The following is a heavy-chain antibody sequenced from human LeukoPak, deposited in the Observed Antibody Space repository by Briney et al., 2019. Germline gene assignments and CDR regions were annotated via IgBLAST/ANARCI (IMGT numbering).Heavy chain of an antibody. Sequence: GSLRLSCAASGFTFSSYAMHWVRQAPGKGLEWVAVISYDGSNKYYADSVKGRFTISRDNSKNTLYLQMNSLRAEDTAVYYCASPNGGNSFDYWGQGTLVTVSS. D-gene: IGHD4-23*01. J-gene: IGHJ4*02. CDR3: ASPNGGNSFDY. CDR2: ISYDGSNK. CDR1: GFTFSSYA. V-gene: IGHV3-30-3*01.